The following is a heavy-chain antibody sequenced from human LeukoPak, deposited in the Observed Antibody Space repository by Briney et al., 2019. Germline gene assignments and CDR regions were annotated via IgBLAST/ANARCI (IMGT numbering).Heavy chain of an antibody. CDR1: GFTFSSYW. V-gene: IGHV3-7*01. Sequence: GGSLRLSCVASGFTFSSYWMSWVRQAPGKGLEWVANVRQDGRDKNYVDSVKGRFTISRDNAKNSLYLQMNSLRAEDTAVYYRASDSPADYWGQGTLVTVSS. J-gene: IGHJ4*02. CDR2: VRQDGRDK. CDR3: ASDSPADY.